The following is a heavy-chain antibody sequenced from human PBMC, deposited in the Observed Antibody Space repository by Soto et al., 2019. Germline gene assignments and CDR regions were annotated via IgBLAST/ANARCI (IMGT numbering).Heavy chain of an antibody. D-gene: IGHD5-18*01. V-gene: IGHV4-34*01. CDR2: INHSGST. CDR1: GGSFSGYY. J-gene: IGHJ4*02. Sequence: PSETLSLTCAVYGGSFSGYYWSWIRQPPGKGLEWIGEINHSGSTNYNPSLKSRVTISVDTSKNQFSLKLSSVTAADTAVYYCARAAMWSDYWGQGTLVTVSS. CDR3: ARAAMWSDY.